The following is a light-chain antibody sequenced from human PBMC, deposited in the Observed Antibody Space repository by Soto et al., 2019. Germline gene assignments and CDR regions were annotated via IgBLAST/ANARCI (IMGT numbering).Light chain of an antibody. CDR2: DES. CDR3: QQRSN. J-gene: IGKJ5*01. Sequence: EIVLTQSPGTLSLSPGGRATLSCRASQSVSRSYLAWYQQKPGQTPRLLIYDESKRATGIPARFSGSGSGTDFTLTISSLEPEDFAVYYCQQRSNFGQGTRLEIK. V-gene: IGKV3D-20*02. CDR1: QSVSRSY.